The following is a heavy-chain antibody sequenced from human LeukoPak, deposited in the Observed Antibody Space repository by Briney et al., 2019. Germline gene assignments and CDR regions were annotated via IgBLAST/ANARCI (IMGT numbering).Heavy chain of an antibody. CDR3: ARDIDGDYYVSGGNFDY. J-gene: IGHJ4*02. Sequence: PSETLSLTCTVSGGSISSYYWSWIRQPPGKGLEWIGYINYSGSANYNPSLKSRFTISVDTSKNQFSLKLSSVTAADTAVYYCARDIDGDYYVSGGNFDYWGQGTLVTVSS. D-gene: IGHD3-10*01. CDR2: INYSGSA. V-gene: IGHV4-59*01. CDR1: GGSISSYY.